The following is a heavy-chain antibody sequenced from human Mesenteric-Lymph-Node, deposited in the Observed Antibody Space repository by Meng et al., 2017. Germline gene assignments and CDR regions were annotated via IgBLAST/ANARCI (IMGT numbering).Heavy chain of an antibody. D-gene: IGHD3-22*01. V-gene: IGHV1-18*01. CDR1: GYTFTRYG. J-gene: IGHJ4*02. CDR3: ARWEDSYYYDSSGYYPPVS. CDR2: NNTDKGDT. Sequence: QVQLVRFRATVKKPGASVKIPWKASGYTFTRYGITWVRQAPGQGREWMGWNNTDKGDTRNSEKFQGRVTITADKTTSTAYMELSSLRSEDTAVYYCARWEDSYYYDSSGYYPPVSWGQGTLVTVSS.